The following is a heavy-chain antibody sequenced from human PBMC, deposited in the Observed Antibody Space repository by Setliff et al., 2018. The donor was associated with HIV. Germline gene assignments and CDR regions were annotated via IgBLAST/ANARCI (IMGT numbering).Heavy chain of an antibody. D-gene: IGHD5-18*01. CDR2: IYSNGGT. V-gene: IGHV4-59*11. J-gene: IGHJ4*02. CDR3: AVYDTAMALGY. Sequence: PSETLSLTCTVSGGSISSHYWSWIRQPPGKGLEYIGYIYSNGGTNYNPSLKSRVTISVDTSKNQFSLKLSSVTAADTAVYYCAVYDTAMALGYWGQGTLVTVSS. CDR1: GGSISSHY.